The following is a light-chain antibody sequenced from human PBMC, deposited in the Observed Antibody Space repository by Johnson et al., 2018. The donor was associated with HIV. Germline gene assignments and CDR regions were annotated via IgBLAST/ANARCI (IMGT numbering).Light chain of an antibody. Sequence: QSVLTQPPSVSAAPGQKVTIPCSGSSSNIGKNSVSWYQQLPGTAPKLLIYENIKRPSGIPDRFSGSKSGTSATLGITGLQTGDEADYYCGTWDSSLSAVYVFGTGTKVTVL. V-gene: IGLV1-51*02. CDR2: ENI. J-gene: IGLJ1*01. CDR3: GTWDSSLSAVYV. CDR1: SSNIGKNS.